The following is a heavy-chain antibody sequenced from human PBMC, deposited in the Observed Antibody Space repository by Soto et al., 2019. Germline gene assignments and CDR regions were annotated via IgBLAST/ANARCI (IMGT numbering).Heavy chain of an antibody. CDR3: ARRDSVAMAGYDGFNI. CDR1: GYSFTTSW. D-gene: IGHD6-19*01. CDR2: IFPDDSDT. V-gene: IGHV5-51*01. J-gene: IGHJ3*02. Sequence: GESLKISCNGSGYSFTTSWIGWVRQMPGKGLEWIGIIFPDDSDTRYSPSFQGHVTISVDKSISTAYLQWTSLKASDTAMYYCARRDSVAMAGYDGFNIWGQGTMVTVSS.